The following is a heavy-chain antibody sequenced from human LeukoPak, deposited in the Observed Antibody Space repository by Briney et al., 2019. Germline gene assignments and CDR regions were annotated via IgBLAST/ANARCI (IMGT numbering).Heavy chain of an antibody. Sequence: GGSLRLACAASGFTVSSKYMNWVRQAPGKGLEWVSVIESGGSTYYADSVKGRFTVSRDNFQNTLYLQLNSLRAEDTAVYYCARDQFLDSWGQGTLVTVSS. CDR3: ARDQFLDS. J-gene: IGHJ4*02. V-gene: IGHV3-53*01. CDR2: IESGGST. CDR1: GFTVSSKY.